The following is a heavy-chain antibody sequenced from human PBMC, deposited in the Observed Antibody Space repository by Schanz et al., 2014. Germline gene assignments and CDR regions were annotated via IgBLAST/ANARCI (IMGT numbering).Heavy chain of an antibody. V-gene: IGHV4-31*03. J-gene: IGHJ4*02. CDR3: ARGYSGYSHFDY. CDR2: IDYRGNP. Sequence: QLQESGPGLVKPSQTLSLPCRVSGGSIRSGGYFWTWTRQHPGKGLEWIGHIDYRGNPYYNESLKSRLTISLHASENQFSLQLTSVTAADTAVYYCARGYSGYSHFDYWGQGTLVIVSS. D-gene: IGHD5-12*01. CDR1: GGSIRSGGYF.